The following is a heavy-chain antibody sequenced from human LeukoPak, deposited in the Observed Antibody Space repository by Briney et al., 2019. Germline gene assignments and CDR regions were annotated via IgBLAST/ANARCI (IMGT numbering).Heavy chain of an antibody. Sequence: GSLRLSCAASGFTFSSYEMNWVRQAPGKGLEWVANIKQDGSEKYYVDSVKGRFTISRDNAKNSLYLQMNSLRAEDTAVYYCARDLYRIVVVPHYFDYWGQGTLVTVSS. CDR2: IKQDGSEK. D-gene: IGHD3-22*01. J-gene: IGHJ4*02. CDR1: GFTFSSYE. CDR3: ARDLYRIVVVPHYFDY. V-gene: IGHV3-7*01.